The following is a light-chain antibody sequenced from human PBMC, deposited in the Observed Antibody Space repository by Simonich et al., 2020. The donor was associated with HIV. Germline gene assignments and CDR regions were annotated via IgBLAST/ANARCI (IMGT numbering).Light chain of an antibody. CDR3: QQFNSNPRT. CDR1: QGISSA. J-gene: IGKJ5*01. CDR2: DAS. Sequence: AIQLTQSPSSLSASVGDRATITCQASQGISSALVWYQQKPGKAPKVLIYDASTLESGFPSRFSGSGSGTDFTLTISRLQPEDFATYFCQQFNSNPRTFGQGTRLEIK. V-gene: IGKV1-13*02.